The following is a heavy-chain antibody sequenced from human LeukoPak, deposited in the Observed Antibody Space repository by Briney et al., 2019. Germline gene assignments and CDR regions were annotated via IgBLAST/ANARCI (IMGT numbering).Heavy chain of an antibody. V-gene: IGHV4-59*01. CDR2: IYNSGST. Sequence: SETLSPTCTVSGGSISSYYWSWIRQSPGKGLEWIGYIYNSGSTNYNPSLKSRVTISVDTSKNQFSLKLSSVTAADTAVYHCAREYCSSTSCYFDYWGQGTLVTVSS. CDR3: AREYCSSTSCYFDY. J-gene: IGHJ4*02. D-gene: IGHD2-2*01. CDR1: GGSISSYY.